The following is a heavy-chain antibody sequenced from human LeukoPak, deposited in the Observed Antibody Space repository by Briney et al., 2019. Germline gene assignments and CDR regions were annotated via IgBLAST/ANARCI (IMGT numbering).Heavy chain of an antibody. D-gene: IGHD3-3*01. J-gene: IGHJ4*02. Sequence: PSETLSLTCTVSGGSISSYYWSWIRQPPGKGLEWIGYIYYSGSTNYNPSLKSRVTISVDTSKNQFSLKLSSVTAADTAVYYCARESNFWRAFDYWGQGTLVTASS. V-gene: IGHV4-59*01. CDR3: ARESNFWRAFDY. CDR2: IYYSGST. CDR1: GGSISSYY.